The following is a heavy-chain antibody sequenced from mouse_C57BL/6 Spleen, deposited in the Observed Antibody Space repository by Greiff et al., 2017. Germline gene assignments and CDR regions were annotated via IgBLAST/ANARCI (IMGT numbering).Heavy chain of an antibody. Sequence: VQLQESGPELVKPGASVKISCKASGYAFSSSWMNWVKQRPGKGLEWIGRIYPGDGDTNYNGKFKGKATLTADKSSSTAYMQLSSLTSEDSAVYFCARHHFDYWGQGTTLTVSS. CDR3: ARHHFDY. CDR1: GYAFSSSW. V-gene: IGHV1-82*01. CDR2: IYPGDGDT. J-gene: IGHJ2*01.